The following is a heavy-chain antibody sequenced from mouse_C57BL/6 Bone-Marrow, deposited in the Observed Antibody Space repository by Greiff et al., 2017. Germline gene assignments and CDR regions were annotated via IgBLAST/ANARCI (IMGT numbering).Heavy chain of an antibody. CDR3: ARPHCYGSRAWFAY. CDR2: IRNKANGYTT. J-gene: IGHJ3*01. Sequence: EVKVEESGGGLVQPGGSLSLSCAASGFTFTDYYMSWVRQPPGKALEWLGFIRNKANGYTTEYSASVKGRFTISRDNSQSILYLQMNALRAEDSATYYCARPHCYGSRAWFAYWGQGTLVTVSA. CDR1: GFTFTDYY. V-gene: IGHV7-3*01. D-gene: IGHD1-1*01.